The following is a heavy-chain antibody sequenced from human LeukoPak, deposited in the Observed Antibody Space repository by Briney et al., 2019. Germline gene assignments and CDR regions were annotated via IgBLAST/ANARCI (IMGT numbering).Heavy chain of an antibody. D-gene: IGHD6-19*01. V-gene: IGHV4-34*01. J-gene: IGHJ4*02. CDR3: ARKNSSGRHDY. CDR2: INHSGST. Sequence: PSETLSLTCAVYGGSFSGYYWSWIRQPPGKGLEWIGEINHSGSTNYNPSLKSRVTISVDTSKNQFSLKLSSVTAADTAVYYCARKNSSGRHDYWGQGTLVTVSS. CDR1: GGSFSGYY.